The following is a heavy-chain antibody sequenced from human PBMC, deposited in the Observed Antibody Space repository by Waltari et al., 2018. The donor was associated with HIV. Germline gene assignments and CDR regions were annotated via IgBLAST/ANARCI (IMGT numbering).Heavy chain of an antibody. Sequence: EVQLVESGGGFVQPGGSLRLSWAAAGFTFIPYWMHWVRQAPGKGLVWVSRINSDGSSTNYGDSVKGRFTISRDNAKNTVYLQMNSLRAEDTALYYCASLYNYVWGSPPPFDYWGQGTLVTVSS. V-gene: IGHV3-74*01. CDR2: INSDGSST. CDR1: GFTFIPYW. CDR3: ASLYNYVWGSPPPFDY. J-gene: IGHJ4*02. D-gene: IGHD3-16*01.